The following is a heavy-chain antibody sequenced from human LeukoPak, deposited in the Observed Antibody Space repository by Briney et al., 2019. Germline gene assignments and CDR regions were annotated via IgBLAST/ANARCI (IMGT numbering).Heavy chain of an antibody. CDR1: GFTVSSNY. CDR2: IYSGGST. CDR3: ASDGGYCSSTSCRDY. Sequence: GGSLRLSCAASGFTVSSNYMSWVRQAPGKGLEWVSVIYSGGSTYYADSVKGRFTISRDNSKNTLYLQMNSLRAEDTAVYYCASDGGYCSSTSCRDYRGQGTLVTVSS. V-gene: IGHV3-66*02. J-gene: IGHJ4*02. D-gene: IGHD2-2*01.